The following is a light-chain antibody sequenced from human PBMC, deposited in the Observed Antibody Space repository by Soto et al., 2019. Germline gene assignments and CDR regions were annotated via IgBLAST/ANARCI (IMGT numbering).Light chain of an antibody. V-gene: IGKV3-11*01. Sequence: EIVLTQSPDTLSLFPGERATLSCRASQNVGNYLAWYQEKPGQAPRLLISDSSNRATGIPARFSGSGSGTDFTLTISGLQSEDFAVYYCQQYNNWPPYTFGQGTKVDIK. CDR3: QQYNNWPPYT. CDR2: DSS. J-gene: IGKJ2*01. CDR1: QNVGNY.